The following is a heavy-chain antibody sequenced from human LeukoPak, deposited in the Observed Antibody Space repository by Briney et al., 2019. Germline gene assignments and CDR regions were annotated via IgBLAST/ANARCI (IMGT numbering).Heavy chain of an antibody. CDR1: GFTFTGYY. J-gene: IGHJ3*02. CDR3: ARDRRGLFGLGDAFDI. V-gene: IGHV1-2*02. Sequence: ASVKVSCKASGFTFTGYYMHWVRQAPGQGLEWMGWINPNSGGTNYAQKFQGRVTMTRDTSISTAYMELSRLRSDDTAVYYCARDRRGLFGLGDAFDIWGQGTMVTVSS. CDR2: INPNSGGT. D-gene: IGHD3-16*01.